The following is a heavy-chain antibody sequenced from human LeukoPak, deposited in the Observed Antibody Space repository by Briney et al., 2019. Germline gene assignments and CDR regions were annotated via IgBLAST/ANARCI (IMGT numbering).Heavy chain of an antibody. CDR3: ARDYSRSIYCSGGSCSVFDY. Sequence: GGSLRLSCAASGFMSDDYDMSWVRQAPGKGLEWVSGINWNGGSTGYADSVKGRFTISRDNAKNSLYLQMNSLRAEDTALYYCARDYSRSIYCSGGSCSVFDYWGQGTLVTVSS. J-gene: IGHJ4*02. CDR2: INWNGGST. V-gene: IGHV3-20*04. CDR1: GFMSDDYD. D-gene: IGHD2-15*01.